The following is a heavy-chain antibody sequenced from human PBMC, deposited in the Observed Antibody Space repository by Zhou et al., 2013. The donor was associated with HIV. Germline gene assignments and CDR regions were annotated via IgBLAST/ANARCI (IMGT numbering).Heavy chain of an antibody. Sequence: QVQLVQSGAEVKKPGASVKVSCKASGYSFISYDINWVRQATGQGLEWMGWMNPNSGNTGYAQKFQGRVTITRNTSISTAYLELSSLRSEDTAVYYCARGRGPDSSSWYYFDYWGQGTLLTVSS. V-gene: IGHV1-8*03. D-gene: IGHD6-13*01. CDR2: MNPNSGNT. J-gene: IGHJ4*02. CDR1: GYSFISYD. CDR3: ARGRGPDSSSWYYFDY.